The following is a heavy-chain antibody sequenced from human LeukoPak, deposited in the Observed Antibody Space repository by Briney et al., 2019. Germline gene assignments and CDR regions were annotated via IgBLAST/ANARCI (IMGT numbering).Heavy chain of an antibody. V-gene: IGHV4-59*12. CDR1: GGSISSYY. CDR3: ARSLYGSGSYYNWFDP. D-gene: IGHD3-10*01. Sequence: SETLSLTCTVSGGSISSYYWSWIRQPPGKGLEWIGYIHYSGTTNYNPSLKSRVTISVDTSKNQFSLKLNSVTAADTAVYYCARSLYGSGSYYNWFDPWGQGTLVTVSS. CDR2: IHYSGTT. J-gene: IGHJ5*02.